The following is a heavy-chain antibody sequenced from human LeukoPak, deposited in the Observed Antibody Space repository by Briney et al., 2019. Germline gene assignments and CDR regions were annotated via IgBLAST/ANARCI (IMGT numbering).Heavy chain of an antibody. CDR1: GGSISSRSYY. CDR2: IDTSGST. V-gene: IGHV4-39*07. Sequence: PSETLSLTCTVSGGSISSRSYYWGWIRQSPGKWLEWIGRIDTSGSTNYNPSLKSRVTMSVDTSKNQFSLKLSSVTAADTAVYYCARNGYYYDSSGYPPNFDYWGQGTLVTVSS. D-gene: IGHD3-22*01. J-gene: IGHJ4*02. CDR3: ARNGYYYDSSGYPPNFDY.